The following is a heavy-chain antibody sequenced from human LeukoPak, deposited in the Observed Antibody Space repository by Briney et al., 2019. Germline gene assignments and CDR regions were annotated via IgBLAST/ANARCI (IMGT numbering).Heavy chain of an antibody. J-gene: IGHJ6*03. D-gene: IGHD3-3*01. Sequence: GGSLRLSCAASGFTFSSYWMSWVRQAQGKGLEWLANIKQDGSEKYYVDSVKGRFTISRDNDKNSLYLQMNRLRAEDTAVYYCARHNYDFWSVYMDVWGKGTTVTVSS. V-gene: IGHV3-7*01. CDR3: ARHNYDFWSVYMDV. CDR1: GFTFSSYW. CDR2: IKQDGSEK.